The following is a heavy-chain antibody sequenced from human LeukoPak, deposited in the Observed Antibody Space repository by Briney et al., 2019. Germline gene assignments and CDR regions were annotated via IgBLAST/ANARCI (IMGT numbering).Heavy chain of an antibody. CDR1: GYTFTSYY. D-gene: IGHD1-26*01. CDR2: INPNSGGT. Sequence: ASVKVSCKASGYTFTSYYMHWVRQAPGQGLEWMGWINPNSGGTNYAQKFQGRVTMTRDTSISTAYMELSRLRSDDTAVYYCARDHKSKWELSPAPYYYYYYYMDVWGKGTTVTISS. J-gene: IGHJ6*03. CDR3: ARDHKSKWELSPAPYYYYYYYMDV. V-gene: IGHV1-2*02.